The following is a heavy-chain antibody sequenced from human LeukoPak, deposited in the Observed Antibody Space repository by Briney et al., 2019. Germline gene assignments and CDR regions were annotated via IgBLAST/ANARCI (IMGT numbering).Heavy chain of an antibody. CDR1: GFTFSSYS. V-gene: IGHV3-48*04. J-gene: IGHJ4*02. Sequence: PGGSLRLSCAASGFTFSSYSMNWVRQAPGKGLEWVSYISSSSSTIYYADSVKGRFTISRDNAKNSLYLQMNSLRAEDTAVYYCASSSGYSSSWYVYWGQGTLVTVSS. CDR2: ISSSSSTI. CDR3: ASSSGYSSSWYVY. D-gene: IGHD6-13*01.